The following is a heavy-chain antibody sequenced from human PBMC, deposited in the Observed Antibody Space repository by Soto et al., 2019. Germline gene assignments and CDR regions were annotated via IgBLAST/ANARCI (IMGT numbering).Heavy chain of an antibody. D-gene: IGHD5-18*01. V-gene: IGHV4-30-2*01. CDR3: ARGYGRNFDY. CDR2: IYHSGST. Sequence: SETLSLTCAVSGGSISSGGYSWCWIRQPPGKGLELIGYIYHSGSTNYNPSLKSRVTISVDTSKNQFSLKLSSVTAADTAVYYCARGYGRNFDYWGQGTLVTVSS. CDR1: GGSISSGGYS. J-gene: IGHJ4*02.